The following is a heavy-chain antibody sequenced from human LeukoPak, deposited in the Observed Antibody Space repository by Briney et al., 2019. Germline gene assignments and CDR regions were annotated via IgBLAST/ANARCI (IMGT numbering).Heavy chain of an antibody. CDR2: INHSGST. V-gene: IGHV4-34*01. CDR1: GGSFSGYY. J-gene: IGHJ4*02. Sequence: SETLSLTCAVYGGSFSGYYWSWLRQPPGKGLEWIGEINHSGSTNYNPSLKSRVTISVDTSKNQFSLKLSSVTAADTAVYYCAREKYSSSFGGFDYWGQGTLVTVSS. D-gene: IGHD6-6*01. CDR3: AREKYSSSFGGFDY.